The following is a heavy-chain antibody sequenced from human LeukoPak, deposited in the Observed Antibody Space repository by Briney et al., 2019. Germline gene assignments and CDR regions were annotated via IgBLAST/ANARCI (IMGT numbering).Heavy chain of an antibody. CDR3: ARATYYYDSSGYPLPDYFDY. J-gene: IGHJ4*02. CDR1: GYSISMGYY. V-gene: IGHV4-38-2*02. Sequence: SETLSLTCTVSGYSISMGYYWGWIRQPPGKGLEWIASLYHSRSTYYNPSLKSRVTISVDTSKNQFSLKLSSVTAADTAVYYCARATYYYDSSGYPLPDYFDYWGQGTLVTVSS. D-gene: IGHD3-22*01. CDR2: LYHSRST.